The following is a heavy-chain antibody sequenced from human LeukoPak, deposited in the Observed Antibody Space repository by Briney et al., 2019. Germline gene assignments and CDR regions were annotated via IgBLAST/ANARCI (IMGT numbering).Heavy chain of an antibody. CDR1: EFTISRYW. D-gene: IGHD6-13*01. J-gene: IGHJ4*02. CDR2: INNDGSIT. CDR3: ARDRSAGADTGSSFYY. Sequence: GGSLRLSCAASEFTISRYWMHWVGQAPGKGLVWVSNINNDGSITTYADSVKGRFTFFRDNAKNSLYLQMDSLRAEDTAVYYCARDRSAGADTGSSFYYWGQGALVTVSS. V-gene: IGHV3-74*03.